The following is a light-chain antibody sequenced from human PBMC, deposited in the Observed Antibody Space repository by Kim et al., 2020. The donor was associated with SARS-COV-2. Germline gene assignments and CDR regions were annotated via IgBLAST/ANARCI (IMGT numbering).Light chain of an antibody. J-gene: IGKJ5*01. CDR1: HSIGNS. CDR3: QQRSSWPPT. V-gene: IGKV3-11*01. Sequence: WSPGERATLSCRASHSIGNSLAWYQQKPGQAPRLLIHDASNGATDIPARFSGSGSGKDFTLTISSLEPEDFAVYFCQQRSSWPPTFGQGTRLEIK. CDR2: DAS.